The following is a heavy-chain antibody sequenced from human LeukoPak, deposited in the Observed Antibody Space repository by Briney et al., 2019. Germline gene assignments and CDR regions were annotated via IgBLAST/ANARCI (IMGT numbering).Heavy chain of an antibody. CDR1: GFTFSNDA. CDR2: ISGSGFTT. Sequence: PGGSLRLSCAASGFTFSNDAMAWVRQAPGKGLEWVSGISGSGFTTYYADSVKGRFTTSRDNAKNTLYLQMNSLRAEDTAVYYSATVYTSANLFDYWGQGTLVTVSS. J-gene: IGHJ4*02. CDR3: ATVYTSANLFDY. V-gene: IGHV3-23*01. D-gene: IGHD2-2*01.